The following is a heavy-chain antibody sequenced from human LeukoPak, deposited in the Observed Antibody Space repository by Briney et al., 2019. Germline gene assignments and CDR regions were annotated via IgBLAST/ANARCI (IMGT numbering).Heavy chain of an antibody. J-gene: IGHJ6*03. CDR2: INHSGST. CDR1: GGSFSGYY. D-gene: IGHD1-26*01. Sequence: SVTLSLTCAVYGGSFSGYYWSWIRQPPGKGLEWIGEINHSGSTNYNPSLKSRVTISVDTSKNQFSLKLSSVTAADTAVYYCARGRGYYYYYYMDVWGKGTTVTVSS. V-gene: IGHV4-34*01. CDR3: ARGRGYYYYYYMDV.